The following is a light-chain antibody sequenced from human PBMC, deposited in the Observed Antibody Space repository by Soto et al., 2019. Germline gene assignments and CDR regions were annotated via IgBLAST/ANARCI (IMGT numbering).Light chain of an antibody. CDR2: EVS. J-gene: IGLJ3*02. V-gene: IGLV2-14*01. CDR1: SSDVGGYNY. CDR3: FSYTTSSTLV. Sequence: QSALTQPASVSGSPGQSITISCTGTSSDVGGYNYVSWYQQHPAKAPKLMIYEVSNRPSGVSHRCSGSKSGNTASLTISGLQAEDEADYYCFSYTTSSTLVFGGGTKVTVL.